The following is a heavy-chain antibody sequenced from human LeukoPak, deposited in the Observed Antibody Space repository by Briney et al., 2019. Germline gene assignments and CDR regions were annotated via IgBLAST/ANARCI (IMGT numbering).Heavy chain of an antibody. CDR3: ARDYDSNDAFDI. CDR2: IYTSGST. D-gene: IGHD3-22*01. J-gene: IGHJ3*02. Sequence: SETLSRTCTVSGGFISSYYWRWIRQRAGKGLEWIGRIYTSGSTNYNPSLKSRVTMSVDTSKNQFSLKLSSVTAADTAVYYCARDYDSNDAFDIWGQGTMVTVSS. CDR1: GGFISSYY. V-gene: IGHV4-4*07.